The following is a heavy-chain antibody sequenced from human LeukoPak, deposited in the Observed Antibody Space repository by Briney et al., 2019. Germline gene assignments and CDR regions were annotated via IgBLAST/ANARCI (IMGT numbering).Heavy chain of an antibody. Sequence: SETLSLTCTVSGGSISSSSYYWGWIRQPPGKGLERIGSIYYSGSTYYNPSLKSRITISVDTSKNQFSLKLSSATAADTAVYYCARLGLSYYYDSSGYYSTHFDYWGQGTLVTVSS. D-gene: IGHD3-22*01. CDR2: IYYSGST. J-gene: IGHJ4*02. CDR3: ARLGLSYYYDSSGYYSTHFDY. CDR1: GGSISSSSYY. V-gene: IGHV4-39*01.